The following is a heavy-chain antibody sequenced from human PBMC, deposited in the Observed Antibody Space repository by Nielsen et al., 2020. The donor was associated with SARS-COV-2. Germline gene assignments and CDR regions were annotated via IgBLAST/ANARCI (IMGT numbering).Heavy chain of an antibody. CDR3: ARDSDYDSSGYYYRSIYYYYGMDV. J-gene: IGHJ6*02. D-gene: IGHD3-22*01. CDR1: GFTFSSYW. V-gene: IGHV3-74*01. CDR2: INSDGSST. Sequence: GESLKISCAASGFTFSSYWMHWVRQAPGKGLVWVSRINSDGSSTSYADSVKGRFTISRDKAKNTLYLQMNSLRAEDTAVYYCARDSDYDSSGYYYRSIYYYYGMDVWGQGTTVTVSS.